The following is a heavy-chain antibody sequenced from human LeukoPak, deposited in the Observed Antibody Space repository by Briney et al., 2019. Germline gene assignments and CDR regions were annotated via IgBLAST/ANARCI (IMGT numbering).Heavy chain of an antibody. V-gene: IGHV4-61*01. J-gene: IGHJ4*02. CDR2: IYHSGST. D-gene: IGHD6-19*01. CDR3: ARGSAWYFVY. Sequence: SETLSLTCTVSGDSFSCGSSYWSWIRQPPGEGLQWLGYIYHSGSTNYNPSLKSRVTISVDTSKNQFSLKLSSVTTADTAVYYCARGSAWYFVYWGQGTLVTVSS. CDR1: GDSFSCGSSY.